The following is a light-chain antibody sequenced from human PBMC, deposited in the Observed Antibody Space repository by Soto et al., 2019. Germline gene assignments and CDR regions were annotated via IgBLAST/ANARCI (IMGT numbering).Light chain of an antibody. CDR3: CSYAGSSTPYV. CDR2: EGS. Sequence: QCVLTQPASVTGSPGQSITISCPGTSSDVGSYNLVSWYQQHPGKAPKLMIYEGSKRPSGVSNRFSGSKSGNTASLTISGLQAEDEADYYCCSYAGSSTPYVFGTGTKVTVL. CDR1: SSDVGSYNL. V-gene: IGLV2-23*01. J-gene: IGLJ1*01.